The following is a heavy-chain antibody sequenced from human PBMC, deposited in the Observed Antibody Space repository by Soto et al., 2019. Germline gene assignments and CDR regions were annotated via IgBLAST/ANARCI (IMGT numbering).Heavy chain of an antibody. Sequence: GGSLRLSCAASGFTFSSYAMSWVRQAPGKGLEWVSAISGSGGSTYYADSVKGRFTISRDNSKNTLYLQMNSLRAEDTAVYYCAKDRPLEYSSSDDYYYYYGMDVWGQGTTVTVSS. CDR3: AKDRPLEYSSSDDYYYYYGMDV. J-gene: IGHJ6*02. CDR2: ISGSGGST. D-gene: IGHD6-6*01. V-gene: IGHV3-23*01. CDR1: GFTFSSYA.